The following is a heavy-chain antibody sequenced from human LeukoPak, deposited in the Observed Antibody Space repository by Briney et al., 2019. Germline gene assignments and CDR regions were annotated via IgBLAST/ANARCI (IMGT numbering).Heavy chain of an antibody. J-gene: IGHJ5*02. CDR2: IYSDGST. CDR3: ARDRSSSSFDP. D-gene: IGHD6-6*01. V-gene: IGHV3-53*01. CDR1: GFTVSSYY. Sequence: GGSLRLSCAASGFTVSSYYMSWVRQAPGKGLQWVSEIYSDGSTYWAASVKGRFSISRDNSKNTVYLQMNSLRAEDTAVYYCARDRSSSSFDPWGQGTLVTVSS.